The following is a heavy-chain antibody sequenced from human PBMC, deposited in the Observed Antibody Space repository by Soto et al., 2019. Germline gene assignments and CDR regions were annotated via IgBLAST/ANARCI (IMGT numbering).Heavy chain of an antibody. Sequence: QVYLQESGPGLVKSSETLSLTCSISDVSITNFFWSWIRQPPGKGLEWLGYVDDSGSTSRNPSVKSRVTITIDTSKKQFSLSLTPLTAADTSVYYCARGGWEPDAFDMWGQGTTVVVSS. D-gene: IGHD1-26*01. CDR3: ARGGWEPDAFDM. J-gene: IGHJ3*02. V-gene: IGHV4-59*08. CDR1: DVSITNFF. CDR2: VDDSGST.